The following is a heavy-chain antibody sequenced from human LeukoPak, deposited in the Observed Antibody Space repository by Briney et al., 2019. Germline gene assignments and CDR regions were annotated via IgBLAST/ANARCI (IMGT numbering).Heavy chain of an antibody. CDR3: ARVNLYLSGYWYFDL. Sequence: ASVKVSCKASGYTFTSYGISWVRQAPGQGLEWMGWISAYNGNTNYAQKFQGRVTITRNTSISTAYMELSSLRSEDTAVYYCARVNLYLSGYWYFDLWGRGTLVTVSS. CDR1: GYTFTSYG. V-gene: IGHV1-18*01. CDR2: ISAYNGNT. J-gene: IGHJ2*01.